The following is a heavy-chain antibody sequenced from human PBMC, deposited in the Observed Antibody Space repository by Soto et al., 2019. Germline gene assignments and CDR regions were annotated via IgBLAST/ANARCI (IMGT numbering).Heavy chain of an antibody. V-gene: IGHV3-74*01. Sequence: EVQLVESGGGLVQPGGSLRLSCAASGFTFSSSWMHWVRQGPGKGLVWVSRINSGATTTNYADSVKGGFTISRDNAKNKLYLQMDSLTAEDTAVYYCARGPSGWFGYDYWGQGTLVTVSS. D-gene: IGHD6-19*01. CDR1: GFTFSSSW. CDR3: ARGPSGWFGYDY. J-gene: IGHJ4*02. CDR2: INSGATTT.